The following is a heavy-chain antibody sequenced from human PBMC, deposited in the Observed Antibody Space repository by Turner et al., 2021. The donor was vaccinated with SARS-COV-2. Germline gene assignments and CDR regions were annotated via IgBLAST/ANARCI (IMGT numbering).Heavy chain of an antibody. CDR3: ARGLGGGYYYGMDV. CDR1: GFTFSSYA. V-gene: IGHV3-30*04. J-gene: IGHJ6*02. CDR2: ISYDRSNK. D-gene: IGHD3-16*01. Sequence: QVQLVESGGGVVQPGRSLRLPCSASGFTFSSYAMHWVRQAPGKGLEWVAVISYDRSNKYYADSVKGRFTISRDNSKNTLYLQMNSLGADDTTIYYCARGLGGGYYYGMDVWGQGTTVSVSS.